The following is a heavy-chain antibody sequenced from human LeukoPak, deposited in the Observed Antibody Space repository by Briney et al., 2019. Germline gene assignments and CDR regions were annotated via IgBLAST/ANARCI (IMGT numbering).Heavy chain of an antibody. J-gene: IGHJ4*02. V-gene: IGHV3-7*01. CDR3: ARQGYSYALYYFDY. CDR2: IKQDGSEK. Sequence: GGSLRLSCAASGFTFSNFGMTWVRQAPGKGLEWVANIKQDGSEKYYVHSVKGRFTISRDNAKNSLYLQMNSLRAEDTAVYYCARQGYSYALYYFDYWGQGTLVTVSS. CDR1: GFTFSNFG. D-gene: IGHD5-18*01.